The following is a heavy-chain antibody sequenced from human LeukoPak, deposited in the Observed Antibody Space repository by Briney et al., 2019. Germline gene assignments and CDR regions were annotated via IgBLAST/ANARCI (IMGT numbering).Heavy chain of an antibody. J-gene: IGHJ4*02. D-gene: IGHD6-13*01. CDR1: GYTFTGYY. CDR3: ARDRYLGYSSSWYYDY. CDR2: INPNSGGT. Sequence: ASVKVSCKASGYTFTGYYMHWVRQAPGQGLEWMGWINPNSGGTNYAQKFQGRVTMTRDTSICTAYMELSRLRSDDTAVYYCARDRYLGYSSSWYYDYWGQGTLVTVSS. V-gene: IGHV1-2*02.